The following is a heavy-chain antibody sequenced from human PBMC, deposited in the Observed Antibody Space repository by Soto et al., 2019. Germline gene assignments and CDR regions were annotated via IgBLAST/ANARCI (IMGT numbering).Heavy chain of an antibody. D-gene: IGHD3-10*01. Sequence: QVQLVQSGAEVKKPGSSVKVSCKASGGTFSSYAISWVRQAPGQGLEWMGGIIPIFGTANYAQKFQGRVTITSDKSTSTAYMALSSLRSEDTAVYYCARGTYYYGSGSYNLPPFVSRTPTPFDYWGQGTLVTVSS. V-gene: IGHV1-69*06. CDR2: IIPIFGTA. J-gene: IGHJ4*02. CDR1: GGTFSSYA. CDR3: ARGTYYYGSGSYNLPPFVSRTPTPFDY.